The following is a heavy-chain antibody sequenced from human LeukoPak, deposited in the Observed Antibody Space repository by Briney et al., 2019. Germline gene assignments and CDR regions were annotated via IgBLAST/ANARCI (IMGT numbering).Heavy chain of an antibody. CDR2: TNPNKGGT. J-gene: IGHJ4*02. CDR3: ARDPYSNYFDY. V-gene: IGHV1-2*02. Sequence: SVKASCKAAAYTFTGYYMHWVRPPPGQGLEWMGWTNPNKGGTNYAQKFQGRVTMTTDTSISTAYMGLNRLRSDDTAVYDCARDPYSNYFDYWGQGTLVTVSS. CDR1: AYTFTGYY. D-gene: IGHD5-18*01.